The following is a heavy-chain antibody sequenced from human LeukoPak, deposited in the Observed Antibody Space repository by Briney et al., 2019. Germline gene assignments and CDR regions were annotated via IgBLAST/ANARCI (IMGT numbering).Heavy chain of an antibody. J-gene: IGHJ3*02. CDR2: IYYSGST. CDR3: ARESGSSGEGAFDI. V-gene: IGHV4-59*01. Sequence: SETLSLTCTVSGGSISSYYWSWIRQPPGKGLEWIGYIYYSGSTYYNPSLKSRVTISVDTSKNQFSLKLSSVTAADTAVYHCARESGSSGEGAFDIWGQGTMVTVSS. D-gene: IGHD3-22*01. CDR1: GGSISSYY.